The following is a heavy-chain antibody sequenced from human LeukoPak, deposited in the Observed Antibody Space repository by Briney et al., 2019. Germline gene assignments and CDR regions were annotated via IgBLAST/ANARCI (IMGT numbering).Heavy chain of an antibody. CDR1: GYTFTSYA. J-gene: IGHJ4*02. V-gene: IGHV1-3*01. D-gene: IGHD1-1*01. CDR3: ARGGSGNLPYYFDH. CDR2: INAGNGNT. Sequence: ASVKVSCKASGYTFTSYAIHWVRQAPGQRLEWMGWINAGNGNTKYSQKFQGRVTITRDTSASTAYMEVSSLRSEDTAVYYCARGGSGNLPYYFDHWGQGTLVTVSS.